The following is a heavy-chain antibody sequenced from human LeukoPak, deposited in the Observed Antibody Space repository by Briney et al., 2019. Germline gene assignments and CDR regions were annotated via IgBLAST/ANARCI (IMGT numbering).Heavy chain of an antibody. D-gene: IGHD2/OR15-2a*01. V-gene: IGHV3-74*01. Sequence: GGSLRLSCAASGFTFSSFTMNWVRQVPGKGLEWVSRISSDGSSTSYADSVKGRFTMSRDNAKNTLYLQMNSLRAEDTAVYYCARVTFTNGMDVWGQGTTVTVSS. J-gene: IGHJ6*02. CDR3: ARVTFTNGMDV. CDR2: ISSDGSST. CDR1: GFTFSSFT.